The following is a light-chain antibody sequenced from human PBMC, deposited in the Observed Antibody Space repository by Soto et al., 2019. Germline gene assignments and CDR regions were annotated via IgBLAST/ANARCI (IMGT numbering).Light chain of an antibody. CDR3: QQSYTTPRT. CDR1: LRISSD. J-gene: IGKJ2*01. V-gene: IGKV1-39*01. CDR2: GAS. Sequence: DIQMTQSPSSLSASVGDRVTITCRASLRISSDLNWYQQKPGKAPKVLIFGASSLQSGVPSRFSGSGSGTEFTLTISSLQREDSATDYCQQSYTTPRTFGQGTKLEIK.